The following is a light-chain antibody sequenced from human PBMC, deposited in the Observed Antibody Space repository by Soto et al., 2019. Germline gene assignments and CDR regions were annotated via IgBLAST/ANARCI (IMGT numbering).Light chain of an antibody. CDR1: QSISNN. J-gene: IGKJ1*01. V-gene: IGKV3-15*01. Sequence: EIVMTQSPATLSVSPGERVTLSCRASQSISNNLAWHQQKPGQAPRLLIYGASTRATGIPASFSGSGSGTEFTLTISRLEPEDFAVYYCQQYGSSWTFGQGTKVEIQ. CDR3: QQYGSSWT. CDR2: GAS.